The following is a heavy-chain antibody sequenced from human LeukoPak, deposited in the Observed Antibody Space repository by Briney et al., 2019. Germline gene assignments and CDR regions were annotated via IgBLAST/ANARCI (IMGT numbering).Heavy chain of an antibody. Sequence: SETLSLTCSVSGGSIRSSNSFWGWIRQPPGERLEWIATIYYNGNTYYNPSLKSRVTISVDTSKNQFSLKLSSVTAADTAVYYCARVVGGPLDYWGQGTLVTVSS. CDR1: GGSIRSSNSF. D-gene: IGHD2-15*01. V-gene: IGHV4-39*07. J-gene: IGHJ4*02. CDR3: ARVVGGPLDY. CDR2: IYYNGNT.